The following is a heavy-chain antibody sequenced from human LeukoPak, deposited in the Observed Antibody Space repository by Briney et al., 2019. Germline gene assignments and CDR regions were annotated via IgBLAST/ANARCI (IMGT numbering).Heavy chain of an antibody. CDR3: ARRWGRDGYND. CDR2: INHSGST. CDR1: GGSFSGYY. Sequence: SETLSLTCAVYGGSFSGYYWSWIRQPPGKGLEWIGEINHSGSTNYNPSLKSRVTISVDTSKNQFSLKLSSVTAADTAVYYCARRWGRDGYNDWGQGTLVTVSS. V-gene: IGHV4-34*01. D-gene: IGHD5-24*01. J-gene: IGHJ4*02.